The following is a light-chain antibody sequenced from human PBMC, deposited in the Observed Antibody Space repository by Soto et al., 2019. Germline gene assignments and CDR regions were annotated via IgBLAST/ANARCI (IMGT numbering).Light chain of an antibody. CDR1: QGIGSW. Sequence: DIQMTQSPSFVSESIGDRVTITCRASQGIGSWLAWYQQVPGRAPRLLIFPASPFQSGVSSRFRGSGSGTDFTLTITSLQPEDFATYFCLQANNFPVTFGEGTKVEMK. CDR3: LQANNFPVT. J-gene: IGKJ4*01. V-gene: IGKV1-12*01. CDR2: PAS.